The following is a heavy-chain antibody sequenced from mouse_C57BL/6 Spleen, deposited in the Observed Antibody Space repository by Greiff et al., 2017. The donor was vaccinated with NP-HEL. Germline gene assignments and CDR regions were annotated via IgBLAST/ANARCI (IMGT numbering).Heavy chain of an antibody. D-gene: IGHD1-1*01. CDR1: GYAFSSSW. Sequence: QVQLQQSGPELVKPGASVKISCKASGYAFSSSWMNWVKQRPGKGLEWIGRIYPGDGDTNYNGKFKGKATLTADKSSSTAYMQLSSLTSEDSAVYFCARSEYYGSSGYWGQGTTLTVSS. J-gene: IGHJ2*01. CDR2: IYPGDGDT. V-gene: IGHV1-82*01. CDR3: ARSEYYGSSGY.